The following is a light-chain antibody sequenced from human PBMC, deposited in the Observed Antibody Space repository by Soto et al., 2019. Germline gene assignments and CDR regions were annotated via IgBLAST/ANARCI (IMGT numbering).Light chain of an antibody. J-gene: IGKJ1*01. V-gene: IGKV3-20*01. CDR3: QPYDASPT. CDR1: QSINNNY. CDR2: GAS. Sequence: EIVLTQSPGTLSLSAGERATLSCRASQSINNNYLAWYQQKPGQAPTVLIYGASSRAPGIPDRFSGSGSGTDFTLTISRLEPEDSAVYYCQPYDASPTFGQGTKVEIK.